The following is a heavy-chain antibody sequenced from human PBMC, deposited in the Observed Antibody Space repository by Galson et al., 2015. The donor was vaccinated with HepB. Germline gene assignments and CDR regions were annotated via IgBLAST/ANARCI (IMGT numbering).Heavy chain of an antibody. V-gene: IGHV3-30*04. CDR3: ARRSWATVTTTFDL. CDR2: ISYDGSNK. CDR1: GFTFSSYA. J-gene: IGHJ2*01. D-gene: IGHD4-17*01. Sequence: SLRLSCAASGFTFSSYAMHWVRQAPGKGLEWVAVISYDGSNKYYADSVKGRFTISRDNSKNTLYLQMNSLRAEDTAVYYCARRSWATVTTTFDLWGRGTLVTVSS.